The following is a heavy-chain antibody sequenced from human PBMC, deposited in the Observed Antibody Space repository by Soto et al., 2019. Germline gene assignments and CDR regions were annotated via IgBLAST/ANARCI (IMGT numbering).Heavy chain of an antibody. CDR3: ARGYFDSGHGYDL. J-gene: IGHJ5*02. D-gene: IGHD3-10*01. CDR1: GHLFNNHW. Sequence: ESLKISCKGPGHLFNNHWIGWVRQTPGKGLEWMGLIFTRDSETKTSPSFQGHVSFSVDNSINTVYLQWTSLKTTDTGIYFCARGYFDSGHGYDLWGQGTRVTVSS. V-gene: IGHV5-51*01. CDR2: IFTRDSET.